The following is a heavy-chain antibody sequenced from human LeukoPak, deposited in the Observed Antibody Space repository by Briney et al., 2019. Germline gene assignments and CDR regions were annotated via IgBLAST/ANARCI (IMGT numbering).Heavy chain of an antibody. CDR1: GYSFTGNY. V-gene: IGHV1-2*02. CDR3: ARGATAMASNDY. Sequence: ASVRVSRKASGYSFTGNYMHWVRQAPGQGFEWMGWINPNTGGTNYAQMLQGRVTMTTDTSTSTAYMELRSLRSDDTAVYYCARGATAMASNDYWGQGTLVTVSS. D-gene: IGHD5-18*01. J-gene: IGHJ4*02. CDR2: INPNTGGT.